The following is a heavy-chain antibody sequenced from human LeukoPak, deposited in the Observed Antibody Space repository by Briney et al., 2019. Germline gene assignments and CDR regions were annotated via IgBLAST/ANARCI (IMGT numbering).Heavy chain of an antibody. CDR2: IQQDGNEK. D-gene: IGHD1-26*01. CDR3: ASRIVGTPDYFDY. J-gene: IGHJ4*02. CDR1: GFTFSTYW. V-gene: IGHV3-7*01. Sequence: GGSLRLSCAASGFTFSTYWMSWVRQAPGKGLEWVANIQQDGNEKYYVDSVKGRFTISRDNAKNSLYLQMNSLRVEDTAVYYCASRIVGTPDYFDYWGQGTLVSVSS.